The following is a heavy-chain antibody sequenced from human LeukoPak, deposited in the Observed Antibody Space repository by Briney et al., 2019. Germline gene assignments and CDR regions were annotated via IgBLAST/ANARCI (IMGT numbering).Heavy chain of an antibody. CDR3: ARPYRYSSGWRYFDY. V-gene: IGHV4-34*01. CDR1: GGSFSGYY. J-gene: IGHJ4*02. Sequence: SETLSLTCAVYGGSFSGYYWSWIRQPPGKGLEWIGEINHSGSTNYNPSLKSRVTISVDTSKNQFSLKLSSVTAADTAVYYCARPYRYSSGWRYFDYWGQGTLVTVSS. CDR2: INHSGST. D-gene: IGHD6-19*01.